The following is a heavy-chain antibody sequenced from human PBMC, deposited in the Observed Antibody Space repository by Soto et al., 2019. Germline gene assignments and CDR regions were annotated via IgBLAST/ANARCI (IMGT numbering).Heavy chain of an antibody. CDR1: GFTFINHV. CDR2: ISGTGAST. V-gene: IGHV3-23*01. CDR3: ARDVKVALNVPTGGFDF. D-gene: IGHD5-12*01. Sequence: GRPLRLSCTPYGFTFINHVLSWPRPGPGKGLQWVSAISGTGASTYYADSVKGRFTISRDNSKNTLFLQMNSLRAEDTAVYYCARDVKVALNVPTGGFDFWGPGTLVTVSS. J-gene: IGHJ4*02.